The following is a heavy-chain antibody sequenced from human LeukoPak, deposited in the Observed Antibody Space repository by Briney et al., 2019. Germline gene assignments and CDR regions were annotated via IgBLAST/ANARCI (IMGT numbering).Heavy chain of an antibody. V-gene: IGHV1-69*13. CDR2: VIPIFGTA. D-gene: IGHD3-22*01. CDR1: GGTFSSYA. CDR3: ARGNGDSSGYYYTYYFDY. Sequence: GASVKVSCKASGGTFSSYAISWVRQAPGQGLEGMGGVIPIFGTANYAQKFQGRVTITADESTSTAYMELSSLRSEDTAVYYCARGNGDSSGYYYTYYFDYWGQGTLVTVSS. J-gene: IGHJ4*02.